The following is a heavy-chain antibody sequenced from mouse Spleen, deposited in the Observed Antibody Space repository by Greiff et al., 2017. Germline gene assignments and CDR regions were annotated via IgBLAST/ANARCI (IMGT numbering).Heavy chain of an antibody. J-gene: IGHJ4*01. CDR2: ISSGGSYT. D-gene: IGHD2-4*01. CDR1: GFTFSSYG. V-gene: IGHV5-6*01. CDR3: AGGGLHYAMDY. Sequence: EVQLVESGGDLVKPGGSLKLSCAASGFTFSSYGMSWVRQTPDKRLEWVATISSGGSYTYYPDSVKGRFTISRDNAKNTLYLQMSSLKSEDTAMYYCAGGGLHYAMDYWGQGTSVTVSS.